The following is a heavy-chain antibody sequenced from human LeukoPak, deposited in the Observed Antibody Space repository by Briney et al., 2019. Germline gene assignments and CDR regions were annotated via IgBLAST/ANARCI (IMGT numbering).Heavy chain of an antibody. D-gene: IGHD3-16*01. V-gene: IGHV1-46*01. Sequence: PGGSLRLSCTASGFSFSSSPMHWVRQAPGQGLEWMGIINPSGGSTSYAQKFQGRVTMTRDMSTSTVYMELSSLRSEDTAVYYCARVGDESDAFDIWGQGTMVTVSS. J-gene: IGHJ3*02. CDR1: GFSFSSSP. CDR2: INPSGGST. CDR3: ARVGDESDAFDI.